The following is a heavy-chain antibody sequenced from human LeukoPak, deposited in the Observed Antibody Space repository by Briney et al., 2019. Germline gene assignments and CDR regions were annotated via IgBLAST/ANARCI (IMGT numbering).Heavy chain of an antibody. CDR2: IDPSDSYT. CDR1: GYSFTSYW. CDR3: ASPISSTDPYYYYGMDV. Sequence: PGGSLGLSCKGSGYSFTSYWISWVRQMPGKGLEWMGRIDPSDSYTNYSPSFQGHVTISADKSISTAYLQWSSLKASDTAMYYCASPISSTDPYYYYGMDVWGQGTTVTVSS. J-gene: IGHJ6*02. D-gene: IGHD3-3*02. V-gene: IGHV5-10-1*01.